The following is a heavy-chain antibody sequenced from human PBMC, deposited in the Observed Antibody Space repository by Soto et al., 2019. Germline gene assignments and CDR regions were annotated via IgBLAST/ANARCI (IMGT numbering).Heavy chain of an antibody. CDR3: ARYGSGECNRGSCYSPFDY. CDR2: IYYSGST. Sequence: PSETLSLTCTVSGGSISSVNYYWSWIRQPPGKGLEWIGYIYYSGSTYYNPSLRSRVTISVDTSKNQFSLKLSSVTAADTAVYYCARYGSGECNRGSCYSPFDYWGQGTQVTVSS. D-gene: IGHD2-15*01. CDR1: GGSISSVNYY. J-gene: IGHJ4*02. V-gene: IGHV4-30-4*01.